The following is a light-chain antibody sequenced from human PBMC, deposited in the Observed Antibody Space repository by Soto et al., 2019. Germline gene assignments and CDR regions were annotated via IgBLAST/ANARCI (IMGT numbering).Light chain of an antibody. V-gene: IGKV3-15*01. Sequence: EILMTQSPVALSVSPGERVALSCRASQSVGRNFAWYQQRPGQAPRVLIYGTSTRATGVPARFSGSGSGTDFTLTISSLQSEDFAVYYCQQYNKWPYTFGQGTRLEIK. CDR1: QSVGRN. CDR3: QQYNKWPYT. J-gene: IGKJ2*01. CDR2: GTS.